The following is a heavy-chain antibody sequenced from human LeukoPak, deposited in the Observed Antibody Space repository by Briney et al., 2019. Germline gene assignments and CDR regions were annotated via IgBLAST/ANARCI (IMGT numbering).Heavy chain of an antibody. J-gene: IGHJ5*02. Sequence: GGSLRLSCAASGFTFSSYWMSWVRQAPGKGLEWVANIKQDGSEKYYVDSVKGRFTISRDNAKNSLFLQMNSLRVEDTAVYYCATVRSGSWDWFDPWGQGTLLTVSS. CDR2: IKQDGSEK. CDR1: GFTFSSYW. CDR3: ATVRSGSWDWFDP. V-gene: IGHV3-7*01. D-gene: IGHD3-10*01.